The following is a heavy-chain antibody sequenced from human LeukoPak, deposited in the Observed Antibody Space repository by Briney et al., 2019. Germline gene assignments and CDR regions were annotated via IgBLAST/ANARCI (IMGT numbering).Heavy chain of an antibody. CDR1: GGSFSGYY. J-gene: IGHJ6*04. V-gene: IGHV4-34*01. D-gene: IGHD6-13*01. CDR3: ARGVRYSSSWYSPNGMDV. Sequence: SETLSLTCAVYGGSFSGYYWSWIRQPPGKGLEWIGEINHSGSTNYNPSLKSRVAISVDTSKNQFSLELSSVTAADTAVYYCARGVRYSSSWYSPNGMDVWGKGTTVTVSS. CDR2: INHSGST.